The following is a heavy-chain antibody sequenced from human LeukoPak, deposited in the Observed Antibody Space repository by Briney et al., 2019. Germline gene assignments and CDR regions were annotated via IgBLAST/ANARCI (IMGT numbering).Heavy chain of an antibody. CDR2: IKSKTDGGTT. V-gene: IGHV3-15*01. CDR3: TTGRPGTARHKRSVDY. Sequence: GGSLRLSCAASGFTFSNAWMSWVRRAPGKGLEWVGRIKSKTDGGTTDYAAPVKGRFTISRDDSKNTLYLQMNSLKTEDTAVYYCTTGRPGTARHKRSVDYWGQGTLVTVSS. J-gene: IGHJ4*02. D-gene: IGHD6-6*01. CDR1: GFTFSNAW.